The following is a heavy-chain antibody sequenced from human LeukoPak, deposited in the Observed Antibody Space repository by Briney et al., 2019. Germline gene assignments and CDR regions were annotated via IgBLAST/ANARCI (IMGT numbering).Heavy chain of an antibody. CDR1: GFTFSSYS. V-gene: IGHV3-21*03. CDR2: ISSSRSYI. D-gene: IGHD3-10*01. Sequence: GGSLRLSCAASGFTFSSYSMNWVRQAPGKGLEWVSSISSSRSYIYYADSVKGRFTIPRDNAKNSLYLKMNSLRAEDTAVYYCTTYGSGRKFDYWGQGILVTVSS. J-gene: IGHJ4*02. CDR3: TTYGSGRKFDY.